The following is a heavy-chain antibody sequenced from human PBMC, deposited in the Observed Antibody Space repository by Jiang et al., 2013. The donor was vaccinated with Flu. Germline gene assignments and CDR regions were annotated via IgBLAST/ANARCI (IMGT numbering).Heavy chain of an antibody. CDR2: IYFSGST. CDR3: ARRSPNSGSYYGFDY. J-gene: IGHJ4*02. D-gene: IGHD1-26*01. V-gene: IGHV4-39*07. Sequence: GSGLVKPSETLSLTCTVSGGSLSSGRYYWDWIRQPPGKELEWIGSIYFSGSTYDNPSLKSRVTMSVDTSKNQFSLKLSSVTAADTAVYYCARRSPNSGSYYGFDYWGQGTLVTVSS. CDR1: GGSLSSGRYY.